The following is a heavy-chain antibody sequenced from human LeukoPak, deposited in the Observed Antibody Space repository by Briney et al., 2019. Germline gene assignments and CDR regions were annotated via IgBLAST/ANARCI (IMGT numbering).Heavy chain of an antibody. D-gene: IGHD1-14*01. Sequence: GGSLRLSCAVSGFTFTNFWMSWVRQAPGRGLEWVANIHPEGNEKYHVESVKGRFTISRDNTKNLLFLQMNSLRAEDTAVYYCARQDPENWFDPWGQGTLVTVSS. CDR1: GFTFTNFW. CDR3: ARQDPENWFDP. V-gene: IGHV3-7*01. CDR2: IHPEGNEK. J-gene: IGHJ5*02.